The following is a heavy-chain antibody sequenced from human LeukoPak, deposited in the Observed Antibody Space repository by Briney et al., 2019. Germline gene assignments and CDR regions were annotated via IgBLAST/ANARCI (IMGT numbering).Heavy chain of an antibody. J-gene: IGHJ3*02. CDR2: ISAYNGNT. CDR1: GYTFTSYG. Sequence: ASVKVSCKASGYTFTSYGISWVRQAPGQGLEWMGWISAYNGNTNYAQKLQGRVTMTTDTSTSTAYMELGSLRSEDTAVYYCARDKGRLLYAHDAFDIWGQGTMVTVSS. CDR3: ARDKGRLLYAHDAFDI. V-gene: IGHV1-18*01. D-gene: IGHD2-2*02.